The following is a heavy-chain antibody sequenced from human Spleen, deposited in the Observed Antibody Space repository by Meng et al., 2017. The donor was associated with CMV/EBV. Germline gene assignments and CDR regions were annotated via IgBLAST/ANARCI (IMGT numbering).Heavy chain of an antibody. V-gene: IGHV4-61*02. CDR1: GGSISSGSYY. Sequence: QVQLQQWGAGLLKPSQTLSLTCTVSGGSISSGSYYWSWIRQPAGKGLEWIGRIYTSGSTNYNPSLKSRDTMSVDTSKNQFSLKLSSVTAADTAVYYCAREKGRVVVAAYFDYWGQGTLVTVSS. D-gene: IGHD2-15*01. CDR2: IYTSGST. CDR3: AREKGRVVVAAYFDY. J-gene: IGHJ4*02.